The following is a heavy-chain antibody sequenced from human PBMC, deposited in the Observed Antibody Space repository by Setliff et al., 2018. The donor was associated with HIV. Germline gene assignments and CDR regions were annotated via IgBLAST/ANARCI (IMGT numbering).Heavy chain of an antibody. V-gene: IGHV4-31*03. CDR1: GGSISSGGYY. CDR2: IYYSGST. D-gene: IGHD1-1*01. CDR3: ATGRLYYYMDV. Sequence: SETLSLTCTVSGGSISSGGYYWSWIRHHPGKGLEWIGYIYYSGSTYFNPSLKSRVTISVDTSKNHFSLKLSSVTPADTAVFYCATGRLYYYMDVWGKGTTVTVSS. J-gene: IGHJ6*03.